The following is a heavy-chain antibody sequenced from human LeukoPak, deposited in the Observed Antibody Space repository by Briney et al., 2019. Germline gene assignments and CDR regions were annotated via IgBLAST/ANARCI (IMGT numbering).Heavy chain of an antibody. Sequence: GGSLRLSCAASEFTVSTNYMNWVRQAPGKGLEWVSVVYYDGNTYYADSVKGRFTIPRDSSKNTLYLQMNSLRADDTAVYYCAKDFATTGRYPHGSASTWGQGTLVTVSS. D-gene: IGHD3-10*01. J-gene: IGHJ4*02. CDR2: VYYDGNT. CDR3: AKDFATTGRYPHGSAST. CDR1: EFTVSTNY. V-gene: IGHV3-53*05.